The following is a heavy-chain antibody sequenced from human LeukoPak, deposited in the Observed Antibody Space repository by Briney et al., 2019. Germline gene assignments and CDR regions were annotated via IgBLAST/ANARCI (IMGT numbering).Heavy chain of an antibody. CDR1: GYTFTSYY. J-gene: IGHJ4*02. Sequence: ASVKVSCKASGYTFTSYYMHWVRQAPGQGLEWMGIINPSGGSTTYAEKFQGRVTMTRDTSASTVYMELSSLRSEDTAVYYCATTHYDILTGFDYWGQGTLVTVSS. CDR3: ATTHYDILTGFDY. CDR2: INPSGGST. V-gene: IGHV1-46*01. D-gene: IGHD3-9*01.